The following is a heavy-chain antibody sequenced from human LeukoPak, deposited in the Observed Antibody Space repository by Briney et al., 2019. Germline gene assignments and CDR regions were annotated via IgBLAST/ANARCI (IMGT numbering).Heavy chain of an antibody. D-gene: IGHD6-13*01. CDR1: GFTFSSYS. V-gene: IGHV3-21*01. CDR3: ARRAYSSSWENDY. Sequence: GGSLRLSCAASGFTFSSYSMNWVRQAPGKGPEWVSSISSSSSYIYYADSVKGRFTISRDNAKNSLYLQMNSLRAEDTAVYYCARRAYSSSWENDYWGQGTLVTVSS. J-gene: IGHJ4*02. CDR2: ISSSSSYI.